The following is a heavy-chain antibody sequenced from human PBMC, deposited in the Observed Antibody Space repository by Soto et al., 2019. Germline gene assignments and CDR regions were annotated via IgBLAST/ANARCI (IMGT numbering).Heavy chain of an antibody. CDR1: GFTFSSYA. D-gene: IGHD5-12*01. Sequence: EVQLLESGGGLVQPGGSLRLSCAASGFTFSSYAMSWVRQAPGKGLAWVSAISGSGGSTYYADSVKGRFTISRDNSKNTLYLQMNSLRAEDTAVYYCAKGGYSGYDHTDYWAQGTLVTVSS. CDR3: AKGGYSGYDHTDY. J-gene: IGHJ4*02. CDR2: ISGSGGST. V-gene: IGHV3-23*01.